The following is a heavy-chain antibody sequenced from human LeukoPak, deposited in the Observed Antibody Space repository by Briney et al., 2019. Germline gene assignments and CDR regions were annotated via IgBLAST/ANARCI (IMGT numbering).Heavy chain of an antibody. Sequence: GGSLRLSCAASGITFSSYAMHWVGQAPGKGLEWVAVISYDGSNKYYADSVKGRFTISRDNSKNTLYLQLNSLRAEDTAVYYCARVMGRYCSSTSCYVDYWGQGTLVTVSS. CDR2: ISYDGSNK. J-gene: IGHJ4*02. CDR3: ARVMGRYCSSTSCYVDY. CDR1: GITFSSYA. D-gene: IGHD2-2*01. V-gene: IGHV3-30*04.